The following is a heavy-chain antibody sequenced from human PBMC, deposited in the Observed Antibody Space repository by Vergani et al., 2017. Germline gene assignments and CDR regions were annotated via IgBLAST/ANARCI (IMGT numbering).Heavy chain of an antibody. D-gene: IGHD7-27*01. J-gene: IGHJ4*02. Sequence: QVQLVQSGSELKKPGASVKVSCKASGYTFTNYGMHWVRQAPGQGLEWMGWINTNTWNPTYVQCFTGRFVFSLDTSVNTAYLQISSLKAEDTAVYYCARDKLGIDQVGDYWGQGTLVTVSS. CDR1: GYTFTNYG. V-gene: IGHV7-4-1*02. CDR2: INTNTWNP. CDR3: ARDKLGIDQVGDY.